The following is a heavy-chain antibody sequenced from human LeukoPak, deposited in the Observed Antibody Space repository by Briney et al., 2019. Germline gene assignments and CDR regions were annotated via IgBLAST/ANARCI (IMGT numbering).Heavy chain of an antibody. Sequence: TGGSLRLSCTASGFTFNRDWTAWVRQAPGKGLEWVANIKEDGSEKNYVDSVKGRFTISRDNAENSVYLQMNDLRVEDTGVYYCATKEPSTSGWSYWGQGTVVTVSS. J-gene: IGHJ4*02. V-gene: IGHV3-7*01. CDR3: ATKEPSTSGWSY. D-gene: IGHD6-19*01. CDR2: IKEDGSEK. CDR1: GFTFNRDW.